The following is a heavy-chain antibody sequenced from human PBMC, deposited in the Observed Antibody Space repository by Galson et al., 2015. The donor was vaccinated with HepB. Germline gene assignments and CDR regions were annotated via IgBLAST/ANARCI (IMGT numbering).Heavy chain of an antibody. D-gene: IGHD3-16*01. CDR1: GFTFKIEA. J-gene: IGHJ6*02. CDR3: AKDWGLGV. V-gene: IGHV3-30-3*02. Sequence: SLRLSCAASGFTFKIEAMCWVRQTPDKGLEFVAATSYDDQTKYYADSVRGRFTISRDNSKNTLYLQMDSLRLEDTALYYCAKDWGLGVWGQGTTVTVSS. CDR2: TSYDDQTK.